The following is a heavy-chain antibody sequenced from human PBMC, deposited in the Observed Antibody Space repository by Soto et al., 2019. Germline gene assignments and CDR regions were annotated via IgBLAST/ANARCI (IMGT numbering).Heavy chain of an antibody. D-gene: IGHD1-1*01. Sequence: GGSLRLSCAASGFTFSSYAMSWVRQAPGKGLEWVSAISGSGGSTYYADSVKGRFTISRDNSKNTLYLQMNSLRAEDTAVYYCPKNQWPNGTFASWGQGPLVPAS. CDR2: ISGSGGST. CDR3: PKNQWPNGTFAS. V-gene: IGHV3-23*01. J-gene: IGHJ4*02. CDR1: GFTFSSYA.